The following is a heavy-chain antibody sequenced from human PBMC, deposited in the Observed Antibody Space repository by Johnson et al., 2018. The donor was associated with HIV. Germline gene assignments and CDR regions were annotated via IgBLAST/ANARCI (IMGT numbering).Heavy chain of an antibody. CDR2: INPDGSET. Sequence: VQLLESGGGVVRPGGSLRLSCSASGFTFSHSWVTWVRQAPGKGLEWVANINPDGSETYYVDSVKGRFTISRDNAKNSLYLQMNSLRAEDTAVYYCARDRGYDALDIWGRGTMVTVSS. CDR3: ARDRGYDALDI. D-gene: IGHD3-22*01. CDR1: GFTFSHSW. V-gene: IGHV3-7*01. J-gene: IGHJ3*02.